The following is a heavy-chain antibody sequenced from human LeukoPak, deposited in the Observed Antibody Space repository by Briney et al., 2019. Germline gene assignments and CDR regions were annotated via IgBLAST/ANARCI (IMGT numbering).Heavy chain of an antibody. CDR3: AKDPPYPYGGNPEPGDY. D-gene: IGHD4-23*01. J-gene: IGHJ4*02. CDR2: IKTDGSTT. CDR1: GFTFSSYW. V-gene: IGHV3-74*01. Sequence: GGSLRLSCAVSGFTFSSYWMHWVRQAPGKGLVWVSHIKTDGSTTAYADSVKGRFTISRDNSKNTLYLQMNSLRAEDTAVYYCAKDPPYPYGGNPEPGDYWGQGTLVTVSS.